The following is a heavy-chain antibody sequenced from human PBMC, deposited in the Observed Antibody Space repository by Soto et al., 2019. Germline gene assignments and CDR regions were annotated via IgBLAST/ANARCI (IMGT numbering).Heavy chain of an antibody. Sequence: QVQLVQSGAEVKKPGSSVKVSCKASGGTFSSYAISWVRQAPGQGLEWMGGIIPIFGTANYAQKFQGRVTITADESTSTAYMELSSLRSEDTAVYYCAREVCSGGSCYPLKYYYDMDVWGQGTTVTVSS. J-gene: IGHJ6*02. CDR1: GGTFSSYA. V-gene: IGHV1-69*12. CDR2: IIPIFGTA. CDR3: AREVCSGGSCYPLKYYYDMDV. D-gene: IGHD2-15*01.